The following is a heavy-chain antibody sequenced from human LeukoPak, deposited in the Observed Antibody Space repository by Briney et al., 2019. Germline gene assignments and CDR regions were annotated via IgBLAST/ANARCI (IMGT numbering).Heavy chain of an antibody. CDR2: IYPADSDT. J-gene: IGHJ4*02. V-gene: IGHV5-51*01. CDR3: ARWMNDSGGHHHFDH. D-gene: IGHD3-22*01. Sequence: GESLKISCQGSGYSFTSSWIGWVRQVPAKGVEWMGIIYPADSDTRYSPSFQGQVTFSADKSISTAYLQWSSLKASDTAMYYCARWMNDSGGHHHFDHWGQGTLVTVSS. CDR1: GYSFTSSW.